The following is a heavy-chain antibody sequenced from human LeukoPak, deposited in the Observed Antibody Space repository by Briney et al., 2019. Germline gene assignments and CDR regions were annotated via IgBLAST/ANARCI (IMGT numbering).Heavy chain of an antibody. V-gene: IGHV4-34*01. D-gene: IGHD7-27*01. J-gene: IGHJ6*02. CDR3: ARWGRSRAYHYYYYGMDV. CDR1: GGSSSGYY. Sequence: SETLSLTCAVYGGSSSGYYWSWIRQPPGKGLGWIGEINHSGSTNYNPSLKSRVTISVDTSKNQFSLKLSSVTAADTAVYYCARWGRSRAYHYYYYGMDVWGQGTTVTVSS. CDR2: INHSGST.